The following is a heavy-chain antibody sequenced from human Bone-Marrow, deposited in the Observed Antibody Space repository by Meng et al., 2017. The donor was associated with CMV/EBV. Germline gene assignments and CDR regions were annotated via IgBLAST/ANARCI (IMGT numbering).Heavy chain of an antibody. D-gene: IGHD3-10*01. V-gene: IGHV4-59*12. CDR2: IYYSGST. J-gene: IGHJ6*02. CDR3: ARDVILWFGGMADYYGMDV. CDR1: GGSISSYY. Sequence: GSLRLSCTVSGGSISSYYWSWIRQPPGKGLEWIGYIYYSGSTNYNPSLKSRVTISVDTSKNQFSLKLSSVTAADTAVYYCARDVILWFGGMADYYGMDVWGQGTTVTVSS.